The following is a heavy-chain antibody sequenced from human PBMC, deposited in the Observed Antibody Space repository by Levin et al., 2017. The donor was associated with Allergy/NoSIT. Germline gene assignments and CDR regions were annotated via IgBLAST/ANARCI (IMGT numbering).Heavy chain of an antibody. CDR1: GYTFTGYY. V-gene: IGHV1-2*02. CDR3: ARGVGVVVAATPGAWFDP. J-gene: IGHJ5*02. D-gene: IGHD2-15*01. CDR2: INPNSGGT. Sequence: ASVKVSCKASGYTFTGYYMHWVRQAPGQGLEWMGWINPNSGGTNYAQKFQGRVTMTRDTSISTAYMELRRLRSDDTAVYYWARGVGVVVAATPGAWFDPWGQGTLVTVSS.